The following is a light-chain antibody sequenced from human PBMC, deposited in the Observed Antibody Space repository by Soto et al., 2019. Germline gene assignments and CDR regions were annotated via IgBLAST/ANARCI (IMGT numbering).Light chain of an antibody. CDR1: QSVSSY. CDR2: DSS. Sequence: EIVLTQSPATLSLSPGERATLSCRASQSVSSYLAWYQQKPGQAPRLLIYDSSNWATGIPARFSGSGSGTAFTLTISSLEPEDFAVYYCQQRSNWPLTFGGGTKVDIK. CDR3: QQRSNWPLT. V-gene: IGKV3-11*01. J-gene: IGKJ4*01.